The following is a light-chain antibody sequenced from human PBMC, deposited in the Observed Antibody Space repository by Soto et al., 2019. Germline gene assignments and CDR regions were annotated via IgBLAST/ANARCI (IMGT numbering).Light chain of an antibody. CDR1: QSVSSN. CDR2: GAS. CDR3: QQYHNWPPLT. V-gene: IGKV3-15*01. J-gene: IGKJ4*01. Sequence: EIVMTQSPATLSVSPRESATLSCRASQSVSSNLAWYQQKPGQAPRLLIYGASTRATGIPARFSGSGSGTEFTLTISSLQSEDFAIYYCQQYHNWPPLTFGGGTKVDIK.